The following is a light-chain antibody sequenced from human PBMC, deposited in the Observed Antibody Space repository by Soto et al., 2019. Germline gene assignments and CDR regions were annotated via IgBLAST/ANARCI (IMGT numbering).Light chain of an antibody. CDR1: SSDVGGYSY. V-gene: IGLV2-14*01. J-gene: IGLJ1*01. Sequence: QSVLTQPASVSGSPGQSITISCTGTSSDVGGYSYVSWYQHHPGKAPKLMIYEVSNRPSGVAGHFSGSKSGNTASLTISGLQAEDEADYYCSSYTTIGTVVSGTGTKVTV. CDR3: SSYTTIGTVV. CDR2: EVS.